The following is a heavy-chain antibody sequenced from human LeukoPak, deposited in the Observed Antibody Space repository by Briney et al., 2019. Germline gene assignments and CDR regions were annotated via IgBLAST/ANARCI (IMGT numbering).Heavy chain of an antibody. V-gene: IGHV4-34*01. J-gene: IGHJ5*02. CDR2: INHSGST. D-gene: IGHD2-2*01. CDR3: ARGHCSSTSCYHPWGEWFDP. CDR1: GGSFSGYY. Sequence: ETLSLTCAVYGGSFSGYYWSWIRQPPGKGLEWIGEINHSGSTNYNPSLKSRVTISVDTSKNQFSLKLSSVTAADTAVYYCARGHCSSTSCYHPWGEWFDPWGQGTLVTVSS.